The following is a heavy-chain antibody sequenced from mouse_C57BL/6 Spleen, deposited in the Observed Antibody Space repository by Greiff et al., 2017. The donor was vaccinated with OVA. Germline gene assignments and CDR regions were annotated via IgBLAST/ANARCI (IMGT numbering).Heavy chain of an antibody. Sequence: VQLQQPGAELVMPGASVKLSCKASGYTFTSYWMHWVKQRPGQGLEWIGEIDPSDSYNNYNPKFQGKSTLTVDKSSSTAYMQLSSLTSEDSAVYDSARGRGYSSSWAYWGQGTLVTVSA. CDR2: IDPSDSYN. J-gene: IGHJ3*01. CDR1: GYTFTSYW. CDR3: ARGRGYSSSWAY. V-gene: IGHV1-69*01. D-gene: IGHD1-1*01.